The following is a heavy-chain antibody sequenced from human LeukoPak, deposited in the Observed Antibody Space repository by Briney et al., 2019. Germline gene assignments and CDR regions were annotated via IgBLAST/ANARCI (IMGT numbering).Heavy chain of an antibody. V-gene: IGHV3-23*01. CDR3: AKYMTPDIVAAIPPFDY. Sequence: GGSLRLSCAASGFGFSSYAVSWVRQGPGKGLEWVSSVTGIVGRTYYADSVDGRFTISRDNSKSTVCLQMNSLRAEDTAVYYCAKYMTPDIVAAIPPFDYWGQGTLVTVSS. CDR1: GFGFSSYA. CDR2: VTGIVGRT. J-gene: IGHJ4*02. D-gene: IGHD5-12*01.